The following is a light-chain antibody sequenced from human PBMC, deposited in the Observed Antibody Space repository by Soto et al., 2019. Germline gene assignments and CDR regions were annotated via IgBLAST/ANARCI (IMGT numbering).Light chain of an antibody. CDR1: SSDVGGYNY. Sequence: QSALTQPPSASGSPGQSVTISCTGTSSDVGGYNYVSWYQQHPGKAPKLMIYEVITRPSGVPDRCSGSKSGNTASLTVSGLQAEDEAYYYCSSYAGSNNLVFGGGTKLTVL. J-gene: IGLJ2*01. CDR3: SSYAGSNNLV. CDR2: EVI. V-gene: IGLV2-8*01.